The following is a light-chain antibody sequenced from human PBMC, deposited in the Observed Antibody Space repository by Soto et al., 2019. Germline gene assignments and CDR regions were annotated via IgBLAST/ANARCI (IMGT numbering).Light chain of an antibody. Sequence: QSALTQPASASGSPGQSVTISCTGTSSDVGGYNYVSWYQQHPGKAPKLMIYEVSKRPSGVPDRFSGSKSGNTASLTVSGLQAEDEAYYYCSSYAGEVVFGGGTKVTVL. CDR2: EVS. CDR1: SSDVGGYNY. V-gene: IGLV2-8*01. J-gene: IGLJ2*01. CDR3: SSYAGEVV.